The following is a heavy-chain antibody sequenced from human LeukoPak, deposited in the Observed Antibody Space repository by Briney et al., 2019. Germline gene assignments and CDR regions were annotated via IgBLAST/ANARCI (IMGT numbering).Heavy chain of an antibody. V-gene: IGHV5-51*01. J-gene: IGHJ3*02. Sequence: GESLKISCKVSGHSFTDYWIGWVRQMPGKGLEWMGVIFPGGSDTRYSPSFQGQVTITADKSISTAYLQWSSLKASDTAIYYCASPTGRGCTSSSCYVDAFDIWGQGTMVTVSS. CDR1: GHSFTDYW. CDR3: ASPTGRGCTSSSCYVDAFDI. D-gene: IGHD2-2*01. CDR2: IFPGGSDT.